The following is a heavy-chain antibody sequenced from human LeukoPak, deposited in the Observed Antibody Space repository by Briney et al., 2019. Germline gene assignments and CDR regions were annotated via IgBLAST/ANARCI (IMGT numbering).Heavy chain of an antibody. CDR3: AREGTEYYYYSSGWFDP. CDR2: INPNSGGT. V-gene: IGHV1-2*02. D-gene: IGHD3-22*01. J-gene: IGHJ5*02. Sequence: ASVKVSCKASGYTFTGYYMHWVRQAPGQGLEWMGWINPNSGGTNYAQKFQGRVTMTRDTSISTAYMELSRLRSDDTAVYYCAREGTEYYYYSSGWFDPWGQGTLVTVSS. CDR1: GYTFTGYY.